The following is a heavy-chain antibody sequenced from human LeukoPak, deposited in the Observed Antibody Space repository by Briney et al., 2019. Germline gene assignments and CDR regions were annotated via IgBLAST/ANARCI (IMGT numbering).Heavy chain of an antibody. V-gene: IGHV4-38-2*02. CDR2: IYHSGSA. Sequence: SETLSLTCTVSGYSISSGYYWGWIRPPPGKGLEWVGNIYHSGSAYYNPSLKSRVAISVDTSKNQFSLQLSSVTAADTAVYYCASPAVAGSGYYYYYMGVWGKGTTVTVSS. J-gene: IGHJ6*03. CDR1: GYSISSGYY. D-gene: IGHD6-19*01. CDR3: ASPAVAGSGYYYYYMGV.